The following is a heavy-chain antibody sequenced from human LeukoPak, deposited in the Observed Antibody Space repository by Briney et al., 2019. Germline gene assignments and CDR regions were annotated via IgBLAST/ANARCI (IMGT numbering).Heavy chain of an antibody. D-gene: IGHD2-2*02. J-gene: IGHJ3*02. CDR1: GYTFTGYY. CDR2: INLNSGNT. CDR3: ARDILAGGANDVLDI. V-gene: IGHV1-18*04. Sequence: ASLKVSCKASGYTFTGYYIHWVRQARGHGLEGMGWINLNSGNTNYAQNIQGRVTMTTDTSTSTAYMELRSLRSDDTAVYYCARDILAGGANDVLDIWGQGTMVTVSS.